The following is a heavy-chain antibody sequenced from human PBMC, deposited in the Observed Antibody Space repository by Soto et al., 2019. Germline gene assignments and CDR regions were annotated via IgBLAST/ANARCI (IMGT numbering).Heavy chain of an antibody. J-gene: IGHJ4*02. Sequence: GGSLRLSCAASGFTFRNAWMSWVRQAPGKGLEWVGRIKSKTDGGTTDYAAPVKGRFTISRDDSKNTLYLQMNSLKTEDTAVYYCTTSSWIQLWDFDYWGQGTLVTVSS. CDR2: IKSKTDGGTT. V-gene: IGHV3-15*01. CDR3: TTSSWIQLWDFDY. D-gene: IGHD5-18*01. CDR1: GFTFRNAW.